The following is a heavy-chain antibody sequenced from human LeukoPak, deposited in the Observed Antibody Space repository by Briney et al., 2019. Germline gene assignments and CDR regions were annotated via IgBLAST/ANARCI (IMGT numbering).Heavy chain of an antibody. J-gene: IGHJ6*02. V-gene: IGHV4-31*03. CDR3: ARDLVVPAAAYYYHGMDV. D-gene: IGHD2-2*01. CDR1: GGSISSGGYY. Sequence: SETLSLTCTVSGGSISSGGYYWSWIRQHPGKGLEWIGYIYYSGSTYYNPSLKSRVTISVDTSKNQFSLKLSSVTAADTAVYYCARDLVVPAAAYYYHGMDVWGQGTTVTVSS. CDR2: IYYSGST.